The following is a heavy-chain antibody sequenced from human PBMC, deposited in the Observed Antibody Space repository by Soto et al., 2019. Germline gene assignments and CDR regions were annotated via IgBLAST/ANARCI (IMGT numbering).Heavy chain of an antibody. CDR1: GYTFTSYG. Sequence: GASVKVSCKASGYTFTSYGISWVRQAPGQGLEWMGWISAYNGNTNYAQKLQGRVTMTTDTSTSTAYMELRSLRSDDTAVYYCARVGCSSTSCYGPFDYWGQGTLVTVSS. V-gene: IGHV1-18*01. D-gene: IGHD2-2*01. J-gene: IGHJ4*02. CDR3: ARVGCSSTSCYGPFDY. CDR2: ISAYNGNT.